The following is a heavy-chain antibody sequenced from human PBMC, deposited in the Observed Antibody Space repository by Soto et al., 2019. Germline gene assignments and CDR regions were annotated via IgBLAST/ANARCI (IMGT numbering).Heavy chain of an antibody. J-gene: IGHJ4*02. CDR2: IFYSGST. Sequence: QVQLQESGPGLVKPSQTLSLTCSVSGGSINSGGYYWTWIRQHPGKGLEWIGNIFYSGSTSYNLSLKSRLTISIDTSKTHFSLRLTSVTAADTAVYYCARNSVSKKIDFWGQGTLVTVSS. CDR1: GGSINSGGYY. CDR3: ARNSVSKKIDF. V-gene: IGHV4-31*03. D-gene: IGHD1-26*01.